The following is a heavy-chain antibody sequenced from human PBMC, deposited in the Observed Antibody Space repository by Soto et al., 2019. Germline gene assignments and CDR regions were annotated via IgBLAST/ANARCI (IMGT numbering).Heavy chain of an antibody. J-gene: IGHJ4*02. CDR3: ARERLNTGWYGFDY. D-gene: IGHD6-19*01. Sequence: ASVKVSCKTSGYTFANFDFSWVRQAPGQGLEWMGWVNNRNGVTNYAENFRDRVTISTDTSTNTVYMELRSLRSDDTAVYFCARERLNTGWYGFDYWGQGTQVTVSS. CDR1: GYTFANFD. V-gene: IGHV1-18*04. CDR2: VNNRNGVT.